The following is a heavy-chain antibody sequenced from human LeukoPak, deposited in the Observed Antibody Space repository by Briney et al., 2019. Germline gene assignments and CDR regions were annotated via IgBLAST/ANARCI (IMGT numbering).Heavy chain of an antibody. CDR3: ARQSVVISYYYYYMDV. CDR1: GYSISSGYY. J-gene: IGHJ6*03. Sequence: PSETLSLTCAVSGYSISSGYYWGWIRQPPGKGLERIGSIYHSGSTYYNPSLKSRVTISVDTSKNQFSLKLSSVTAADTAVYYCARQSVVISYYYYYMDVWGKGTTVTVSS. D-gene: IGHD3-22*01. V-gene: IGHV4-38-2*01. CDR2: IYHSGST.